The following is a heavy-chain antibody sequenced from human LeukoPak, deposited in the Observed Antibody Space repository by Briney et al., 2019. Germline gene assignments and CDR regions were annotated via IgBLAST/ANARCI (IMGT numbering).Heavy chain of an antibody. Sequence: SGGSLRLSCAASGFTVSSNYMSWVRQPPGKGLEWIGYISYSGSTNYNPSLKSRVTISVDTSKNQFSLKLSSVTAADTAVYYCAKYVWGSYPTFEDYWGQGTLVTVSS. CDR1: GFTVSSNY. J-gene: IGHJ4*02. CDR3: AKYVWGSYPTFEDY. CDR2: ISYSGST. D-gene: IGHD3-16*02. V-gene: IGHV4-59*02.